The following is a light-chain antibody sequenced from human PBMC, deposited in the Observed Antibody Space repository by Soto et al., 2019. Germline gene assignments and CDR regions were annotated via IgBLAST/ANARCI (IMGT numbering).Light chain of an antibody. J-gene: IGKJ1*01. CDR1: QSVSSNY. V-gene: IGKV3-20*01. Sequence: EIVLTQSPGTLSLSPGERATLSCRASQSVSSNYLVWYQQKPGQAPRLLIYGASSRGTGIPDRFSGSGSGTYFTLTISRLEPEDFATYYCQQYTTSLPWTFGQGTKVEI. CDR2: GAS. CDR3: QQYTTSLPWT.